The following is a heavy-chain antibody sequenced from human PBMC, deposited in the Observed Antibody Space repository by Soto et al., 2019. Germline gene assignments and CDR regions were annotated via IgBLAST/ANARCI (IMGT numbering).Heavy chain of an antibody. D-gene: IGHD3-22*01. CDR2: IIPIFGTT. CDR3: AKDRTDSGYYTNWLDP. J-gene: IGHJ5*02. Sequence: KFSLNGPGGALRRGAITPGRPAPGQGLEWVGRIIPIFGTTNYAQNLQGRVTISADKSTLTSYMELHSLTSDDTALYYCAKDRTDSGYYTNWLDPWGQGTQVTVSS. CDR1: GGALRRGA. V-gene: IGHV1-69*06.